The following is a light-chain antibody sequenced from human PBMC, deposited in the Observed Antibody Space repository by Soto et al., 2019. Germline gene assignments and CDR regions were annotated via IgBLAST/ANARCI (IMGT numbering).Light chain of an antibody. CDR2: DIS. J-gene: IGKJ2*01. Sequence: EIVLTQSPGTLSLSPGERATISCRASQSITSSHLAWYQQKPGQAPRLLIYDISRRATGIPDRFSVSASGTYFTLTVSRLEPEDFTVYFCQHYCGASLYTFGQGTKRQIK. CDR1: QSITSSH. V-gene: IGKV3-20*01. CDR3: QHYCGASLYT.